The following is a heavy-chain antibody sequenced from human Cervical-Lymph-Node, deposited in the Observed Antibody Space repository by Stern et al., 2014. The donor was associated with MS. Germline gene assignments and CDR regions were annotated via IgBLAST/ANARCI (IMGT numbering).Heavy chain of an antibody. V-gene: IGHV3-53*04. CDR2: IYRDGST. Sequence: EGQLEESGGGVFQPGGSLRLSCAASGFIVSSNYMTWVRQAPGKGLEWVSVIYRDGSTYYTDSVKGRFTISRHNSKNTVYLQMNSLRAEDTAVYFCARDSDDSGYNYWGQGTLVTVSS. CDR3: ARDSDDSGYNY. CDR1: GFIVSSNY. J-gene: IGHJ4*02. D-gene: IGHD3-22*01.